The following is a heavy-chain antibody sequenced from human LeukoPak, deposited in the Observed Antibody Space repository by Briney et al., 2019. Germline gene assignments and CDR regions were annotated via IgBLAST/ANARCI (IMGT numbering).Heavy chain of an antibody. Sequence: SGGSLRLSCAASGFTVSSNYMSWVRQAPGKGLEWLAVIYSGSSTYYADSVKGRFTISRDNAKNSLYLQMNSLRAEDTAVYYCAREDSIAAANWFDPWGQGTLVTVSS. CDR3: AREDSIAAANWFDP. J-gene: IGHJ5*02. V-gene: IGHV3-53*01. CDR2: IYSGSST. CDR1: GFTVSSNY. D-gene: IGHD6-13*01.